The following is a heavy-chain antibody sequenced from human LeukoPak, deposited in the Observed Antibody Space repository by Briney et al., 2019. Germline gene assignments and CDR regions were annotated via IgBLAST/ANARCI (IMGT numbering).Heavy chain of an antibody. CDR3: ARLDCSGGSCYSLDY. CDR1: GYSFTSYW. V-gene: IGHV5-51*01. Sequence: GESLKISCKGSGYSFTSYWIGWVRQMPGKCLEWMGIIYPGDSDTRYSPSFQGQVTISADKSISTAYLQWSSLKASDTAMYYCARLDCSGGSCYSLDYWGQGTLVTVSS. J-gene: IGHJ4*02. D-gene: IGHD2-15*01. CDR2: IYPGDSDT.